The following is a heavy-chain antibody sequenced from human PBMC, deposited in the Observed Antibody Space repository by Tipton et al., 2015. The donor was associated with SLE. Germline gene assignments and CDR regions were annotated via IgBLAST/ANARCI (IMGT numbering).Heavy chain of an antibody. J-gene: IGHJ4*02. CDR2: INPSGGST. Sequence: QLVQSGAEVKKPGASVKVSCKASGYTFTSYYMHWVRQAPGQGLEWMGIINPSGGSTSYAQRFQGRLTMTSDTSTSTVYMELSSLKSDDTAIYYCARELANTYYFDYWGQGALVTVSS. V-gene: IGHV1-46*01. D-gene: IGHD5-18*01. CDR1: GYTFTSYY. CDR3: ARELANTYYFDY.